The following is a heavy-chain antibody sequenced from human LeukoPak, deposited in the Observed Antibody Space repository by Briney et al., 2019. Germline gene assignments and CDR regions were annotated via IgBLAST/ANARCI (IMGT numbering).Heavy chain of an antibody. D-gene: IGHD4-23*01. CDR3: ARDLLNEGNHLDY. CDR2: IFYSGST. CDR1: GGSISSGDYY. J-gene: IGHJ4*02. Sequence: SKTLSLTCTVSGGSISSGDYYWSWIRQPPGKGLEWIGYIFYSGSTCYNPSLKSRVTISVDTSKNQFSLKLSSVTAADTAVYYCARDLLNEGNHLDYWGQGTLVTVSS. V-gene: IGHV4-30-4*01.